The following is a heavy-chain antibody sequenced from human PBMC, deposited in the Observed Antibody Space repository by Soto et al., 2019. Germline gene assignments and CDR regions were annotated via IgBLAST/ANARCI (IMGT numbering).Heavy chain of an antibody. CDR1: GGSISSYY. V-gene: IGHV4-59*01. D-gene: IGHD3-10*01. Sequence: SETLSLTCTVSGGSISSYYWSWIRQPPEKGLEWIGYMHYSGTSNYNPSLKSRVIMSVDTSKNQFSLNLISVTAADTAVYYCARVSQRSGSSHYYYHMDIWGIGTTVTVSS. J-gene: IGHJ6*03. CDR3: ARVSQRSGSSHYYYHMDI. CDR2: MHYSGTS.